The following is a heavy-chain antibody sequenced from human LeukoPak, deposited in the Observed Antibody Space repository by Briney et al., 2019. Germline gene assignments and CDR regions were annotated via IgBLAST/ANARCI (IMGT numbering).Heavy chain of an antibody. CDR3: ARDGSSWYPNWFDP. Sequence: GGSLRLSCAASGFTFSSYSMNWVRQAPGKGLEWVSYISSSSSTIYYADSVEGRFTISRDNAKNSLYLQMNSLRAEDTAVYYCARDGSSWYPNWFDPWGQGTLVTVSS. D-gene: IGHD6-13*01. J-gene: IGHJ5*02. V-gene: IGHV3-48*04. CDR1: GFTFSSYS. CDR2: ISSSSSTI.